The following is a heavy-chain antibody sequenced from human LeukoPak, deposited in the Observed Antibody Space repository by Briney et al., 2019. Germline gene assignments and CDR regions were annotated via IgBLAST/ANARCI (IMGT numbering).Heavy chain of an antibody. CDR1: GDSVSSNSAT. CDR2: TYYRSKWYN. D-gene: IGHD5-12*01. V-gene: IGHV6-1*01. J-gene: IGHJ6*02. CDR3: ARLASIFHGMDV. Sequence: SQTLSLTCAISGDSVSSNSATWNWIRQSPSRGLEWLGRTYYRSKWYNDYAVSVKSRMTINPGTSKNQFSLQLDSVTPEDTAVYYCARLASIFHGMDVWGQGTTVTVSS.